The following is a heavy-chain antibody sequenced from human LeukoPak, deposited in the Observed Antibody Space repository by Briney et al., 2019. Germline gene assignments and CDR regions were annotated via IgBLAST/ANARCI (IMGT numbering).Heavy chain of an antibody. V-gene: IGHV3-23*01. CDR3: AKSGVVAANDY. CDR2: ISGSGGST. CDR1: GFTFSSYA. Sequence: PGGSLRLSCAASGFTFSSYAMSWVRQAPGKGLEWVSDISGSGGSTYYADFVKGLFTISRDNTKNTLYLQMNSLRAEDTAVYYCAKSGVVAANDYWGQGTLVTVSS. D-gene: IGHD2-15*01. J-gene: IGHJ4*02.